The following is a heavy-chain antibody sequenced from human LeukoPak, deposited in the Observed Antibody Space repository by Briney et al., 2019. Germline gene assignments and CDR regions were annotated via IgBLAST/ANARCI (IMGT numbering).Heavy chain of an antibody. D-gene: IGHD3-16*01. CDR2: IKDEGTTT. CDR1: GFTFTKNW. V-gene: IGHV3-74*01. Sequence: GGSLRLSCAASGFTFTKNWMHWVRQAPGKGLVRVSLIKDEGTTTAYADSVKGRFTISRDNAKNTVYLQMNSLRAEDTAIYYCARDRFHAVESWGQGTLVTVSS. CDR3: ARDRFHAVES. J-gene: IGHJ5*01.